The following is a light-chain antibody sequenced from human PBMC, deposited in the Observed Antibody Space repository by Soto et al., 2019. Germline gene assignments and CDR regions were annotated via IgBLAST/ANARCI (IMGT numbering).Light chain of an antibody. CDR2: EVS. CDR3: SSYRSSSHYV. CDR1: SSDVGGYNY. Sequence: QSVLTQPASVSGSPGQSITISCTGTSSDVGGYNYVSWYQHHPGKAPELMIYEVSNRPSGVSNRFSGSKSGNTASLTISGRQAEDEADYYCSSYRSSSHYVFGTGTKVTVL. J-gene: IGLJ1*01. V-gene: IGLV2-14*01.